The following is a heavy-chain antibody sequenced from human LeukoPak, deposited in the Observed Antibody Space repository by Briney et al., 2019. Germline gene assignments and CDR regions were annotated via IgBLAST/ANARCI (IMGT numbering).Heavy chain of an antibody. V-gene: IGHV3-30*02. CDR1: GFTFSSYG. Sequence: PGGSLRLSCAASGFTFSSYGMHWVRQAPGKGLEWVAFIRYDGTNKYYADSVKGRFTISRDNSKNTLYLQMNSLRAEDTAVYYCAKSLYYFDTSGPVGYWGQGTLVTVSS. J-gene: IGHJ4*02. CDR2: IRYDGTNK. CDR3: AKSLYYFDTSGPVGY. D-gene: IGHD3-22*01.